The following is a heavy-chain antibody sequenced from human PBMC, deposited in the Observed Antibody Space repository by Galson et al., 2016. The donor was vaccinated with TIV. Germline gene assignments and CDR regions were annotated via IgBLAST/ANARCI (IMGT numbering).Heavy chain of an antibody. Sequence: SLRLSCAASGFSVSYKHMIWVRQTPGKGLEWVSLIYSNDDTYYADSVKGRSTISRDNSKNTLYLQMNSLRAEDTAVYYCAREGKGAAYPNNFDYWGQGTLVTVSS. J-gene: IGHJ4*02. CDR2: IYSNDDT. V-gene: IGHV3-53*01. CDR3: AREGKGAAYPNNFDY. CDR1: GFSVSYKH. D-gene: IGHD1-26*01.